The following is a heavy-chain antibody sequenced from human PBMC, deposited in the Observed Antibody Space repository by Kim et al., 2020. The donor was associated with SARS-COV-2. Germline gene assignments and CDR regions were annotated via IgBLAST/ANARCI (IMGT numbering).Heavy chain of an antibody. CDR2: IDHSGTT. CDR1: CGSISNGDYS. D-gene: IGHD2-15*01. V-gene: IGHV4-30-2*01. CDR3: ARGGDIVGAFDI. Sequence: SETLSLTCAVSCGSISNGDYSWSWIRQPPGKGLEWSGYIDHSGTTYYNPSLKSRVTISVDRSKNQFSLKLSSVTAADTAAFYCARGGDIVGAFDIWGQGTMVTVSS. J-gene: IGHJ3*02.